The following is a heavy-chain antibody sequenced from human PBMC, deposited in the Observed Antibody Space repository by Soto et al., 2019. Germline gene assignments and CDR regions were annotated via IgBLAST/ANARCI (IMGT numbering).Heavy chain of an antibody. J-gene: IGHJ4*02. CDR1: GGSFSGYY. CDR3: ARGRGGQQGYYYFDY. D-gene: IGHD6-13*01. Sequence: QVQLQQWGAGLLKPSETLSLTCAVYGGSFSGYYWSWIRQPPGKGLEWIGEINHSGSTNYNPSLKSRVTISVDTSKNQFSLKLSSVTAADTAVYYCARGRGGQQGYYYFDYWGQGTLVTVSS. CDR2: INHSGST. V-gene: IGHV4-34*01.